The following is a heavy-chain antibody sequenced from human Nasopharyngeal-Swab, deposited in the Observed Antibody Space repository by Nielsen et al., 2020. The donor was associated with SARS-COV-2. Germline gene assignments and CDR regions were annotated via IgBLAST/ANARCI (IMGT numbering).Heavy chain of an antibody. CDR3: ARIVDWYFDL. Sequence: SETLSLTCTVSGGSIITYYWSWIRQPPGKGLEWNGYISYTGNTNSNPSVKSRVTMSLDTSKNQSSLKVSSVTAADTAVYYCARIVDWYFDLWGRGSLVTVSS. D-gene: IGHD2-21*01. J-gene: IGHJ2*01. V-gene: IGHV4-59*13. CDR2: ISYTGNT. CDR1: GGSIITYY.